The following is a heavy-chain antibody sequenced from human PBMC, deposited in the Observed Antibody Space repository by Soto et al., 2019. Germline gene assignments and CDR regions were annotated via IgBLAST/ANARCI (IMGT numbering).Heavy chain of an antibody. CDR2: IYYSGST. D-gene: IGHD6-13*01. CDR1: GGSISSYY. Sequence: QVQLQESGPGLVKPSETLSLTCTDSGGSISSYYWSWIRQPPGKGLEWIGYIYYSGSTNYNPSLKSRVTISGDTSKNQGSLQLSSVPAADTAVYYCARRYSSRCDYWGQGTLVTVSS. V-gene: IGHV4-59*08. J-gene: IGHJ4*02. CDR3: ARRYSSRCDY.